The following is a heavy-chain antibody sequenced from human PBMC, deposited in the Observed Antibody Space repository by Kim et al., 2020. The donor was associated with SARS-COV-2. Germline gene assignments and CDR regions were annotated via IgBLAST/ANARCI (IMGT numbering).Heavy chain of an antibody. CDR2: ISTDGVRT. Sequence: GGSLRLSCSASGFTFSNYPMHWVRQAPGKGLEYVSAISTDGVRTFYADSMQGRFTISRDNSKNTLYLQVTSLRPEDTAVYYCVKEVSTIVTRLQSWGQGTLVTVSS. V-gene: IGHV3-64D*06. CDR1: GFTFSNYP. CDR3: VKEVSTIVTRLQS. J-gene: IGHJ5*02. D-gene: IGHD5-12*01.